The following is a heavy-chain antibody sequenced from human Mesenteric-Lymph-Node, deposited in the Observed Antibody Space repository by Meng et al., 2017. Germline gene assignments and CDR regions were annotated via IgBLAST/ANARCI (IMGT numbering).Heavy chain of an antibody. D-gene: IGHD3-10*01. V-gene: IGHV3-23*01. J-gene: IGHJ5*02. CDR3: ANTHPDLLGWTRHNWFDP. CDR1: GFTFSSYA. Sequence: GGSLRLSCAASGFTFSSYAMSWVRQAPGKGLEWVSAISGSGGSTYYADSVKGRFTISRDNSKNPRYLQMNSLRAEDTAVYYCANTHPDLLGWTRHNWFDPWGQGTLVTVSS. CDR2: ISGSGGST.